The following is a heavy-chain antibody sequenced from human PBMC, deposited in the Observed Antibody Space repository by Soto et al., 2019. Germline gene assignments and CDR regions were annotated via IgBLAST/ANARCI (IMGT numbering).Heavy chain of an antibody. CDR2: INPSGGST. CDR3: ARDIVADTIVVVVAATRYYYYGMDV. D-gene: IGHD2-15*01. CDR1: GYTFTSYY. Sequence: ASVKVSCKASGYTFTSYYMHWVRQAPGQGPEWMGIINPSGGSTSYAQKFQGRVTMTRDTSTSTVYMELSSLRSEDTAVYYCARDIVADTIVVVVAATRYYYYGMDVWGQGTTVTVSS. V-gene: IGHV1-46*01. J-gene: IGHJ6*02.